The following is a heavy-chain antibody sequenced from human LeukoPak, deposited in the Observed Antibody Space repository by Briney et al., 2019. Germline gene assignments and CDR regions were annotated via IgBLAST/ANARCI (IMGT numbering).Heavy chain of an antibody. J-gene: IGHJ5*02. V-gene: IGHV4-59*01. Sequence: SETLCLTCTVSGDSISDYYWSWIRQPLGKGLEWIGEVYYSGSTHYNPFLKSRVTISIDTSKNEFSLRLTSVTAADTAVYYYARELDGNGGWFDPWGQGTLVTVSS. CDR2: VYYSGST. CDR3: ARELDGNGGWFDP. CDR1: GDSISDYY. D-gene: IGHD5-24*01.